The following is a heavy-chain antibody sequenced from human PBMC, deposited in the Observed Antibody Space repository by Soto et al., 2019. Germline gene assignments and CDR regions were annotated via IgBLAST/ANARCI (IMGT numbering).Heavy chain of an antibody. CDR3: AKVSYTANY. V-gene: IGHV3-23*01. Sequence: GGSLRLSCAASGFTFSNYVMSWVRQAPGKGLEWVSAISNSGGSTYYADSVKGRFTISRDNYKSTLYLQMNSLRAEDTAVYYCAKVSYTANYWGQGTLVTVSS. CDR2: ISNSGGST. CDR1: GFTFSNYV. J-gene: IGHJ4*02.